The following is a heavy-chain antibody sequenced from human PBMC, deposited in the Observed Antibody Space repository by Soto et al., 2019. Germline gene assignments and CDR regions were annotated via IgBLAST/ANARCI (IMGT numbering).Heavy chain of an antibody. Sequence: QVQLQESGPGLVKPSETLSLTCTVSGGSISSYYWSWIRQPPGKGLEWIGYIYYSGSTTYNPSLKSRVTISVDTSKNQFSLKLSSVTAADTAVYYCARDSCVGGDCPPSGWGQGTLVTVSS. CDR2: IYYSGST. D-gene: IGHD2-21*02. V-gene: IGHV4-59*01. J-gene: IGHJ4*02. CDR1: GGSISSYY. CDR3: ARDSCVGGDCPPSG.